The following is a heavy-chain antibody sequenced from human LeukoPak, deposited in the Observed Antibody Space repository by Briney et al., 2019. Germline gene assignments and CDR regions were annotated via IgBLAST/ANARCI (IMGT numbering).Heavy chain of an antibody. CDR1: GFTFSSFS. CDR2: ISSNSSYI. D-gene: IGHD3-22*01. J-gene: IGHJ4*02. CDR3: ARRFYYDTSGSYYGYLDY. Sequence: GGSLRLSCAASGFTFSSFSMNWVRQAPGKGLEWVSSISSNSSYIYYADSMKGRFAISRDNAKNSLYLQVNSLRAEDTAVYYCARRFYYDTSGSYYGYLDYWGQGTLVTVSS. V-gene: IGHV3-21*01.